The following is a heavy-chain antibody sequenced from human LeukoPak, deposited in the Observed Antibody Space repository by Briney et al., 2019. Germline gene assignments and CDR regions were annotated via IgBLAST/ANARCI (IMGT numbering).Heavy chain of an antibody. CDR2: IIPIFGTA. V-gene: IGHV1-69*13. CDR1: GGTFSSYA. CDR3: ARDIGNYDSSGYSYYFDY. Sequence: SVKVSCKASGGTFSSYAISWVRQAPGQGLEWMGGIIPIFGTANYAQKFQGRVTITADESTSTAYMELSSLRSEDTAVYYCARDIGNYDSSGYSYYFDYWGQGTLATVSS. J-gene: IGHJ4*02. D-gene: IGHD3-22*01.